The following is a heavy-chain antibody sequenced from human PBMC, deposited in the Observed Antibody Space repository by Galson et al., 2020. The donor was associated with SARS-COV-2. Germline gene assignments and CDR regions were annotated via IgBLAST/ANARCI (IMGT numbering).Heavy chain of an antibody. CDR2: INPKSGGA. V-gene: IGHV1-2*06. CDR1: GYTFTDYY. Sequence: ASVKVSCKASGYTFTDYYVDWVRQAPGQGLEWMGRINPKSGGANYAQRFQGRVTMTRDTSITTAYMELRRLRSDDTAVYYCARGLDGTGRFNGWDYWGQGTLVTVSS. CDR3: ARGLDGTGRFNGWDY. J-gene: IGHJ4*02. D-gene: IGHD2-8*02.